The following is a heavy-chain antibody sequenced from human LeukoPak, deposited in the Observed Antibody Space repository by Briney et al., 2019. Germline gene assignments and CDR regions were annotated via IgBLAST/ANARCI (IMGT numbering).Heavy chain of an antibody. J-gene: IGHJ3*02. CDR1: GFTFSSYA. D-gene: IGHD2-21*01. Sequence: AGGSLRLSCAASGFTFSSYAMSWVRQAPGKGLEWVSAISGSGGSTYYTDSVKGRFTISRDNSKNTLWLQMNSLRAEDTAVYYCANDGFLLWRGAFDIWGQGTMVTVSS. CDR3: ANDGFLLWRGAFDI. CDR2: ISGSGGST. V-gene: IGHV3-23*01.